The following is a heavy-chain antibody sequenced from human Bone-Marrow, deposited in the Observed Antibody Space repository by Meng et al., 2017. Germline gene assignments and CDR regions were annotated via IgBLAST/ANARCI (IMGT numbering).Heavy chain of an antibody. Sequence: QVRWRGSGPGLVNPSGTLSRTCAVSSGSISSSNWWSWVRQPPGKGLEWIGEIYHSGSTNYNPSLKSRVTISVDKSKNQFSLKLSSVTAADTAVYYCARGSSSSWPNFDYWGQGTLVTVS. CDR2: IYHSGST. V-gene: IGHV4-4*02. J-gene: IGHJ4*02. D-gene: IGHD6-13*01. CDR1: SGSISSSNW. CDR3: ARGSSSSWPNFDY.